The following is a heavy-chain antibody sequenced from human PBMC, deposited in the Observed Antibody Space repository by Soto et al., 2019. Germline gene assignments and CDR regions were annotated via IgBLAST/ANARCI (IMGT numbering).Heavy chain of an antibody. CDR1: GGTFNSYA. Sequence: SVKVSCKASGGTFNSYAISWVRQAPGQGLEWMGGIIPIFGTANYAQKFQGRVTITADESTSTDYMELSSLRSEDTAVYYSARGNVTAAISTFDYWGQGTLVTVYS. CDR2: IIPIFGTA. CDR3: ARGNVTAAISTFDY. V-gene: IGHV1-69*13. J-gene: IGHJ4*02. D-gene: IGHD2-2*02.